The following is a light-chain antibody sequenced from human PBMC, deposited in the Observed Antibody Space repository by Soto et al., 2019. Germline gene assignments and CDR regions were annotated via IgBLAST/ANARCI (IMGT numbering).Light chain of an antibody. CDR1: QSVSGN. CDR2: GAS. J-gene: IGKJ1*01. V-gene: IGKV3-15*01. Sequence: EIVMTQSPATLSVSPGERATLSCRASQSVSGNLAWYQQKPGQAPRLLIYGASTRATGIPARFSGSGSGTEFTLTINSLAPEDFAIYYCHQRQSWPRTFGQGTKVDI. CDR3: HQRQSWPRT.